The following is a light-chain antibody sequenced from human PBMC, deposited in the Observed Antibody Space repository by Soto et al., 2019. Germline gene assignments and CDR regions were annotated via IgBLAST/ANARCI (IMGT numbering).Light chain of an antibody. CDR1: SGDVGGYKY. CDR2: DVS. J-gene: IGLJ2*01. Sequence: QSALTQPASVSGSPGQSITLSCTGTSGDVGGYKYVSWYQQHPGKAPKLMIYDVSNRPSGVSNRFSGSKPGNTASLTISGLQAEDEADYYCSSYTSRSTLEFGGGTKLTVL. V-gene: IGLV2-14*01. CDR3: SSYTSRSTLE.